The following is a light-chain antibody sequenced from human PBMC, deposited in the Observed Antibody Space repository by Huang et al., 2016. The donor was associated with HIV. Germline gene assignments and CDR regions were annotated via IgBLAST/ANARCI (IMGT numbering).Light chain of an antibody. Sequence: DIQMTQSPSAMSASVGDKVTITCRASQAISNYLVWFQQKPGRAPKRLIYAASRLQSGVPSMFSGSGYGSKFTLTISSLQPEDFATYYCLQHHAYPRTFGPGTKVEVK. CDR3: LQHHAYPRT. J-gene: IGKJ1*01. CDR2: AAS. V-gene: IGKV1-17*03. CDR1: QAISNY.